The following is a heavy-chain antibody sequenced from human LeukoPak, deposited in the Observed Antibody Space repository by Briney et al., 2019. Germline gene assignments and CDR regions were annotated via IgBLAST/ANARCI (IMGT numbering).Heavy chain of an antibody. D-gene: IGHD1-1*01. J-gene: IGHJ4*02. CDR1: GFTFSSYS. V-gene: IGHV3-7*01. Sequence: PGGSLRLSCAASGFTFSSYSMNWVRQAPGKGLEWVANIKYDGNEKYYVDSVKGRFTISRDNAKNSLHLQMNSLRAEDTAVYYCARGGTTFEHWGQGTLVTVSS. CDR3: ARGGTTFEH. CDR2: IKYDGNEK.